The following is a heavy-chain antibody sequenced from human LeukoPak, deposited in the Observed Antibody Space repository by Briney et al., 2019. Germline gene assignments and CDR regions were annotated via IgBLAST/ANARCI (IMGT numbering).Heavy chain of an antibody. CDR1: GFTFSSYW. J-gene: IGHJ4*02. Sequence: PGGSLRLSCAASGFTFSSYWKHWVRQAPGKGLVWVSRINSDGSSTSYADSVKGRFTISRDNAKNTLYLQMNSLRAEDTAVYYCARARKYYSSSWYYFDYWGQGTLVTVSS. CDR2: INSDGSST. CDR3: ARARKYYSSSWYYFDY. V-gene: IGHV3-74*01. D-gene: IGHD6-13*01.